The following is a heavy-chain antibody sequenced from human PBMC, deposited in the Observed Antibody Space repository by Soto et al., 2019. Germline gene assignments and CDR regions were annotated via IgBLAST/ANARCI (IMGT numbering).Heavy chain of an antibody. J-gene: IGHJ4*02. CDR1: GGSVDSGGYY. CDR2: IYYRGST. D-gene: IGHD6-13*01. Sequence: PSETLSLTCTVSGGSVDSGGYYWNWIRQYPGKGLEWLGYIYYRGSTYYTPSLKSRVTISVDKSKNQFSLKLSSVTAADTAVYYCARAAMGGSSWPFDYWGQGTLVTVSS. CDR3: ARAAMGGSSWPFDY. V-gene: IGHV4-61*08.